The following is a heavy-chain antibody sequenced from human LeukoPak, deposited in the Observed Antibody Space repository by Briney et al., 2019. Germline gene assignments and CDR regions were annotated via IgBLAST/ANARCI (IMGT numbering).Heavy chain of an antibody. J-gene: IGHJ4*02. D-gene: IGHD2-15*01. V-gene: IGHV3-7*01. CDR1: GFTFSSYW. CDR2: IKQDGSEK. Sequence: PGGSLRLSCAASGFTFSSYWMSWVRQAPGKGLEWVANIKQDGSEKYYVDSVKGRFTISRDNAKNSLYLQMNSLRAEDTAVYYCARDYSGYCSGRTCQFDSWGQGTLVTVSS. CDR3: ARDYSGYCSGRTCQFDS.